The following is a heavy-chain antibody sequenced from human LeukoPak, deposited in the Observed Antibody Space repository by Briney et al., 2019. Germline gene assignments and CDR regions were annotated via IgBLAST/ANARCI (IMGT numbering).Heavy chain of an antibody. D-gene: IGHD3-22*01. Sequence: PGGSLRLSCAASGFTFSSYAMSWVRQAPGKGLEWVSAISGSGGSTYYADSVKGRFTISRDNSKNTLFLQMDSLGAEDTAVYYCAKSGDSSGYYFYYFDNWGQGTLVTVSS. CDR2: ISGSGGST. J-gene: IGHJ4*02. CDR3: AKSGDSSGYYFYYFDN. V-gene: IGHV3-23*01. CDR1: GFTFSSYA.